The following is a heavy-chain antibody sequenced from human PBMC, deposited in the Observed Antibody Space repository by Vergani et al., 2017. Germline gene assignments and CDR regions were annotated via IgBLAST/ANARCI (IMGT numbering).Heavy chain of an antibody. Sequence: EVQLVESGGGLVQPGRSLRLSCAASGFTFDDYAMHWVRQAPGKGLEWVSGISWNSGSIGYADSVKGRFTISSDNAKNSLYLQMNSLRAEDTALYYCAKETGHFDYWGQGTLVTVSS. CDR2: ISWNSGSI. V-gene: IGHV3-9*01. CDR1: GFTFDDYA. CDR3: AKETGHFDY. D-gene: IGHD1-14*01. J-gene: IGHJ4*02.